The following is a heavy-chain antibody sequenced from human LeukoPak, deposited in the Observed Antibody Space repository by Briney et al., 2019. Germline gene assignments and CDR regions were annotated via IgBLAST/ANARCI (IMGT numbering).Heavy chain of an antibody. CDR3: ARTLLAVAGTYYLDY. D-gene: IGHD6-19*01. CDR1: GGSFSGYY. CDR2: INHSGST. J-gene: IGHJ4*02. Sequence: PSETLSLTCAVYGGSFSGYYWSWIRQPPGKGLEWIGEINHSGSTNYNPSLKSRVTISVDTSKNQFSLKLSSVTAADTAVYYCARTLLAVAGTYYLDYWGQGTLVTVSS. V-gene: IGHV4-34*01.